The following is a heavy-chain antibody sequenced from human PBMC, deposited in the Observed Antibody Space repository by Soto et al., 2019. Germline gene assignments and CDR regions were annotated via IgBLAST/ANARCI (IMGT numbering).Heavy chain of an antibody. J-gene: IGHJ5*02. CDR1: GCSFGNYY. D-gene: IGHD3-3*01. CDR3: ARDQGYYENWFDP. V-gene: IGHV4-59*01. CDR2: VYYSGAT. Sequence: SETLSLTCTVSGCSFGNYYWSWIRQPPGKGLEWIGYVYYSGATTYHPSLKSRVTISVDTSKNQFSLKLKSVTAADTAVYYCARDQGYYENWFDPWGQGTLVTVSS.